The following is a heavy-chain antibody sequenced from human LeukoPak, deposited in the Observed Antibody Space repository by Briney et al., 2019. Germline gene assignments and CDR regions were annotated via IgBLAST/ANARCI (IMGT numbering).Heavy chain of an antibody. Sequence: SVKVSCKASGGTFSSYAISWVRQAPGQGLEWMGGIIPILGIANYAQKFQGRVTITADKSTSTAYMELSSLRSEDTAVCYCARAYCSGGSCYRNYFDYWGQGTLVTVSS. J-gene: IGHJ4*02. D-gene: IGHD2-15*01. CDR3: ARAYCSGGSCYRNYFDY. V-gene: IGHV1-69*04. CDR1: GGTFSSYA. CDR2: IIPILGIA.